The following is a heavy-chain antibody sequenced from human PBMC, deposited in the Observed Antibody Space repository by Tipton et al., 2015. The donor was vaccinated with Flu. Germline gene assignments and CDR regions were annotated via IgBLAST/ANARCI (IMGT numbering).Heavy chain of an antibody. CDR3: ARGSGSGPKDWFDP. D-gene: IGHD3-10*01. J-gene: IGHJ5*02. CDR1: GDSVSSNGAT. CDR2: TYQRSMWHH. Sequence: GLVKPSQTLSLTCVISGDSVSSNGATWNWIRQSPSRGPEWLGKTYQRSMWHHIYAVSVKGRISITPDTSKNQFSLQLNSVTPEDTAVYYCARGSGSGPKDWFDPWGQGTQVTVSA. V-gene: IGHV6-1*01.